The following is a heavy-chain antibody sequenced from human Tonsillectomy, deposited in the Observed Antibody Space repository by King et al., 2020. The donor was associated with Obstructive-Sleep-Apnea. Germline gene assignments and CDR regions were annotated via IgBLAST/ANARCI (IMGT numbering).Heavy chain of an antibody. Sequence: QLVQSGAAVTKPGASVKVSCKTSGYSFTSYDINWVRQATGQGLEWMGWMNPYSGNTGYAEKFQDRVTMTRNNSITTAYMELSNVTSDDTAVYYCARLSGQQLVLWCPTFGWFDPWGQGTLVTVSS. D-gene: IGHD6-13*01. V-gene: IGHV1-8*01. CDR3: ARLSGQQLVLWCPTFGWFDP. J-gene: IGHJ5*02. CDR1: GYSFTSYD. CDR2: MNPYSGNT.